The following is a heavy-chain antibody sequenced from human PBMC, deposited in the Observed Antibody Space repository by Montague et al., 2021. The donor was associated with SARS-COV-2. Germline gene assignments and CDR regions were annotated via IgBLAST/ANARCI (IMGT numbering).Heavy chain of an antibody. Sequence: PALVKPTQTLTLTCTFSGFPLSTSGVCVSWIRQPPGEALEWLARIDWDDDKYYSTSLKTRLTISKDTSKNQVVLTMTNMDPVDTATYHCARGYYDILTGYLDAFDIWGQGTMVTVSS. CDR2: IDWDDDK. D-gene: IGHD3-9*01. CDR1: GFPLSTSGVC. V-gene: IGHV2-70*11. J-gene: IGHJ3*02. CDR3: ARGYYDILTGYLDAFDI.